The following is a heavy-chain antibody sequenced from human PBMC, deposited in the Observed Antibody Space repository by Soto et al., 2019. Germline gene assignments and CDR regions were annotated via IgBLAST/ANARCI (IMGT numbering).Heavy chain of an antibody. J-gene: IGHJ2*01. Sequence: QVQLVESGGGVVQPGRSLRLSCAASGFTFSSYGMHWVRQAPGKGLEWVAVIWYDGSNKYYADSVKGRFTISTDKYKNTLHLQMNSLRAEDTAVYYCARAPQYYDILSGSTNCYFDLWGRGTLVTVSS. CDR2: IWYDGSNK. V-gene: IGHV3-33*01. CDR1: GFTFSSYG. CDR3: ARAPQYYDILSGSTNCYFDL. D-gene: IGHD3-9*01.